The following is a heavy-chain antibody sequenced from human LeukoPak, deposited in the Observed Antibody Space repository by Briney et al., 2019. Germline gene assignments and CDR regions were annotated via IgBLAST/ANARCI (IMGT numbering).Heavy chain of an antibody. Sequence: GGSLRLSCAASGFTFSSYAMSWVRQAPGKGLEWVSVIYSGGSTYYADSVKGRFTISRDNSKNTLYLQMNSLRAEDPAVYYCARESCSGGSCYCDYWGQGTLVTVSS. CDR2: IYSGGST. J-gene: IGHJ4*02. CDR3: ARESCSGGSCYCDY. V-gene: IGHV3-66*01. CDR1: GFTFSSYA. D-gene: IGHD2-15*01.